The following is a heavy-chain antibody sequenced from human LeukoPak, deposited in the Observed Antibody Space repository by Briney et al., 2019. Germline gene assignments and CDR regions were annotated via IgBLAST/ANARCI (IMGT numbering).Heavy chain of an antibody. CDR2: INHSGST. CDR1: GGSFSCYY. CDR3: ASLSSSWYYVDYYYYYMDV. J-gene: IGHJ6*03. V-gene: IGHV4-34*01. D-gene: IGHD6-13*01. Sequence: PSETLSLTCAVYGGSFSCYYCSWIRQPPGKGLEWIGEINHSGSTNYNPSLKSRVTISVDTSKNQFAPKLSSVTAADTAVYYCASLSSSWYYVDYYYYYMDVWGKGTTVTVSS.